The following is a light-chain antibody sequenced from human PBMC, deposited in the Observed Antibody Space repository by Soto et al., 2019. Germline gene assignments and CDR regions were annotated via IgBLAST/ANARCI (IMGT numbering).Light chain of an antibody. J-gene: IGLJ1*01. V-gene: IGLV2-8*01. CDR3: SSYAGTHIV. CDR2: DVS. CDR1: NSDVGSSTY. Sequence: QSVLTQPASVSGSPGQSISISCTGTNSDVGSSTYVSWYQQHPGKAPKLMIYDVSKRPSGVPDRFSGSKSGNTASLTVSGLQAEDEADYYCSSYAGTHIVFGTGTKVTVL.